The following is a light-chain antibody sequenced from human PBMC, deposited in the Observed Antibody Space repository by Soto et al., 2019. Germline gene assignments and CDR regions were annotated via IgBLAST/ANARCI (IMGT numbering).Light chain of an antibody. CDR3: QHYNNWPRT. J-gene: IGKJ1*01. CDR2: VAS. Sequence: EIVMTQSPATLSVSPGERATLSCRASQSVSSNLAWYQQKPGQAPRLLIYVASTRATGIPARFSGSGSGTEFTITISSLQSEDFAVYYCQHYNNWPRTFGQGTKVEIK. V-gene: IGKV3-15*01. CDR1: QSVSSN.